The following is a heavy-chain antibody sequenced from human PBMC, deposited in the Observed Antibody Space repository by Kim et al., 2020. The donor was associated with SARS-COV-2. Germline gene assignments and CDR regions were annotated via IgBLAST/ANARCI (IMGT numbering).Heavy chain of an antibody. D-gene: IGHD5-12*01. V-gene: IGHV3-23*01. Sequence: GGSLRLSCAASGFTFSSYAMSWVRQAPGKGLEWVSVISGSGGSTYYADSVKGRFTISRDNSKNTLYLQMNSLRAEDTAVYYCAKSPPNQVATTYDYWGQGTLVTVSS. CDR3: AKSPPNQVATTYDY. CDR1: GFTFSSYA. J-gene: IGHJ4*02. CDR2: ISGSGGST.